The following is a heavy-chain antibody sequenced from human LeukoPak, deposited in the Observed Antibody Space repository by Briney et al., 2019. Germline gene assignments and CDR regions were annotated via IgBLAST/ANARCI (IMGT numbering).Heavy chain of an antibody. J-gene: IGHJ4*02. D-gene: IGHD2-15*01. Sequence: GGSLRLSCAASGFTLSTYWMSWVREAPGKGLEGVANINQDGGENYYVDSVKGRFTISTDNAKNSLYLQMNSLRAEDTAVYYCARYCSGGSCFDYWGQGTLVTVSS. CDR2: INQDGGEN. CDR3: ARYCSGGSCFDY. CDR1: GFTLSTYW. V-gene: IGHV3-7*03.